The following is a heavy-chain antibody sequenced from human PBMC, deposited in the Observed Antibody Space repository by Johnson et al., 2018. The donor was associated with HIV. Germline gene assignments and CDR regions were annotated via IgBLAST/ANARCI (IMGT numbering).Heavy chain of an antibody. CDR1: GFTFDDYD. V-gene: IGHV3-20*04. Sequence: VQLVESGGGLVQPGGSLRLSCAASGFTFDDYDMTWVRQPPGKGLEWVSGMNWNVGSTGYADSVKGRDIISRDNAKRSLYLQMNGLRVEDTALYYCARGRPWGWELRRDAFDVWGQGTMVTVSS. CDR3: ARGRPWGWELRRDAFDV. D-gene: IGHD4-23*01. CDR2: MNWNVGST. J-gene: IGHJ3*01.